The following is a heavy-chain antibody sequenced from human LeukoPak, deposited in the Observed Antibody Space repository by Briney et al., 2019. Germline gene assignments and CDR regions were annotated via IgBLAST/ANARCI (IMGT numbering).Heavy chain of an antibody. CDR2: INPNSGGT. D-gene: IGHD3-3*01. J-gene: IGHJ4*02. CDR1: GYTFTGYY. Sequence: ASVKVSCKASGYTFTGYYMHWVRQAPGQGLEWMGWINPNSGGTNYAQKFQGRVTMTRDTSISTAYMELSRLRSFDTAVYYCALWDFWSGYYTGDYWGQGTLVTVFS. CDR3: ALWDFWSGYYTGDY. V-gene: IGHV1-2*02.